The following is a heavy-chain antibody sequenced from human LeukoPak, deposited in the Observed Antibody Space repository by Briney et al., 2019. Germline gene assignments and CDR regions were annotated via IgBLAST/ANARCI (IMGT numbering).Heavy chain of an antibody. J-gene: IGHJ4*01. CDR3: ARFVVVTAGDY. V-gene: IGHV3-74*01. Sequence: GGSLRLSCSASGFTLSNYWMHWVRQALGKGLVWVARLHSNGAFTTYADSVKGRFTISRDTAKNTLYHQMNSLRVEDTAVYYCARFVVVTAGDYWGQGTLVTVSS. CDR2: LHSNGAFT. D-gene: IGHD2-21*02. CDR1: GFTLSNYW.